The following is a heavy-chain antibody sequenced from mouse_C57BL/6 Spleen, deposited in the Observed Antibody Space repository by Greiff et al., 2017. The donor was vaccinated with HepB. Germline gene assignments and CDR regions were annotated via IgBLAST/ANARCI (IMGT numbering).Heavy chain of an antibody. CDR2: IDPSDSYT. CDR3: AKGKAAQARFAY. V-gene: IGHV1-50*01. J-gene: IGHJ3*01. D-gene: IGHD3-2*02. Sequence: QVQLQQPGAELVKPGASVKLSCKASGYTFTSYWMQWVKQRPGQGLEWIGEIDPSDSYTNYNQKFKGKATLTVDTSSSTAYMQLSSLTSEDSAVYYCAKGKAAQARFAYWGQGTLVTVSA. CDR1: GYTFTSYW.